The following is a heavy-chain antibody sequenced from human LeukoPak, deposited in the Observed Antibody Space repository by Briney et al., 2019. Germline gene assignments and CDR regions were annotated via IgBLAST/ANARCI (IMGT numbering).Heavy chain of an antibody. CDR1: GLTLSGSW. V-gene: IGHV3-74*01. J-gene: IGHJ4*02. D-gene: IGHD1-1*01. CDR3: ARDQSGTTLDY. CDR2: INNDGTGT. Sequence: GGSLRLSCAASGLTLSGSWMHWVRQAPGKGLVWVSRINNDGTGTIYADSVKGRFTISRDNAKNTLYLQMNSLRAEDTAVYYCARDQSGTTLDYWGQGTLVTVSS.